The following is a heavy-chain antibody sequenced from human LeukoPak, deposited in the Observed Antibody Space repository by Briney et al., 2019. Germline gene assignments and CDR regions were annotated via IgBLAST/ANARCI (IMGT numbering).Heavy chain of an antibody. CDR2: IYSGGNT. V-gene: IGHV3-53*01. CDR3: ARVTMRDGYFDY. Sequence: PGGSLRLSCAASGFTFSSYEMNWVRQAPGKGLEWVSIIYSGGNTYYADSVKGRFTISRDNSNNTLYLQMNSLTAEDTAVYYCARVTMRDGYFDYWGQGTLVTVSS. J-gene: IGHJ4*02. CDR1: GFTFSSYE. D-gene: IGHD5-24*01.